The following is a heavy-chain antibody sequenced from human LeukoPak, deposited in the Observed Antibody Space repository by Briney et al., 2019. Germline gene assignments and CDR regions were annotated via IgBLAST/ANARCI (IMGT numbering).Heavy chain of an antibody. V-gene: IGHV4-30-4*01. CDR1: GGSISSGDYY. Sequence: LSLTCTVSGGSISSGDYYWSWIRQPPGKGLEWIGYIYYSGSTYYNPSLKSRVTISVDTSKNQFSLKLSSVTAADTAVYYCARVLLLWADAFDIWGQGTMVTVSS. J-gene: IGHJ3*02. CDR3: ARVLLLWADAFDI. CDR2: IYYSGST. D-gene: IGHD3-10*01.